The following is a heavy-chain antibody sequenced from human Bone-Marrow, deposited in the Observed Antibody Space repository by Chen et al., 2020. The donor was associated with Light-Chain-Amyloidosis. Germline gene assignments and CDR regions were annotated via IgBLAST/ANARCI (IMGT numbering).Heavy chain of an antibody. CDR2: ITSSGSGT. CDR3: VQRRFLSYGDLDH. J-gene: IGHJ4*02. Sequence: EVVLEESGGKLVQPGGSLRLSCTASGFIFSDYSMTWVRQAPGKGLDWVSAITSSGSGTNYADSVRGRFIISRDNSKNILYLHMNSLRVEDTAVYYCVQRRFLSYGDLDHWGQGTLVTVSS. V-gene: IGHV3-23*04. CDR1: GFIFSDYS. D-gene: IGHD4-17*01.